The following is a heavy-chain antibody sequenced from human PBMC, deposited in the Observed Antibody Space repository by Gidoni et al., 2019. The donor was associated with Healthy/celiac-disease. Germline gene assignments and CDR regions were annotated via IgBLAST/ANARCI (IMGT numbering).Heavy chain of an antibody. CDR2: ISGSGGST. D-gene: IGHD6-6*01. Sequence: EVQLLESGGGLVQPGGSLRLSCAASGFTFGSYAMSWVRQAPGRGLGCVSAISGSGGSTYYADSVKGRFTISRDNSKNTLYLQRNSLRAEDTAVYYCAKVQYSSSRGAFDIWGQGTMVTVSS. J-gene: IGHJ3*02. V-gene: IGHV3-23*01. CDR1: GFTFGSYA. CDR3: AKVQYSSSRGAFDI.